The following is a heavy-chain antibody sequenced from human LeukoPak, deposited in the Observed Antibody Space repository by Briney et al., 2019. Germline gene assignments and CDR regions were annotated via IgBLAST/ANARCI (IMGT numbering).Heavy chain of an antibody. J-gene: IGHJ4*02. Sequence: GRSLRLSCAASGFTFDDYAMHWVRQTPGKGLEWVSGFSWNSGHIGYADSVKRRFTISRDNAKNSLYLQMNSLRAEDTAVYYCARGRGLPGPLDDWGKGTLVTVSS. CDR3: ARGRGLPGPLDD. V-gene: IGHV3-9*01. D-gene: IGHD3-10*01. CDR1: GFTFDDYA. CDR2: FSWNSGHI.